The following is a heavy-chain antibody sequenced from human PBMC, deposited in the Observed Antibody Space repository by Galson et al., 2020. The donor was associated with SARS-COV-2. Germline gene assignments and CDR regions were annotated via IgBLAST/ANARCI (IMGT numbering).Heavy chain of an antibody. J-gene: IGHJ4*02. CDR2: IIPIFGTA. V-gene: IGHV1-69*06. D-gene: IGHD3-16*02. Sequence: SVKVSCKASGGTFSSYAISWVRQAPGQGLEWMGGIIPIFGTANYAQKFQGRVTITADKSTSTAYMELSSLRSEDTAVYYCASGFHPRLGELSLARALTMDYWGQGTLVTVSS. CDR3: ASGFHPRLGELSLARALTMDY. CDR1: GGTFSSYA.